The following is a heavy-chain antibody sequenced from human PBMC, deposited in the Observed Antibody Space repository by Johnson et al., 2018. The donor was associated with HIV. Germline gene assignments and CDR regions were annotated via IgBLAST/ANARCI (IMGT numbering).Heavy chain of an antibody. CDR1: GFTFSSYD. D-gene: IGHD3-16*01. V-gene: IGHV3-20*04. Sequence: VQLLESGGGLVQPGGSLRLSCAASGFTFSSYDMSWVRQAPGKGLEWVSGINWNGGSTGYADSVKGRFTISRDNAKNSLYLQMNSLRAEDTAVYYCAKPMGGDDAFDIWGQGTTVTVSS. CDR3: AKPMGGDDAFDI. CDR2: INWNGGST. J-gene: IGHJ3*02.